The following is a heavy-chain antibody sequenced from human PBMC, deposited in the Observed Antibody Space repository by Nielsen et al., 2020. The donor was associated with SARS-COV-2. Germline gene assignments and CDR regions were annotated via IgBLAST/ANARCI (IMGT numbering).Heavy chain of an antibody. CDR3: AKDGGSSWYRAFHYFDY. CDR2: ISYDGSNK. J-gene: IGHJ4*02. Sequence: GESLKISCAASGFTFSSYGMHWVRQAPGKGLEWVAVISYDGSNKYYADSVKGRFTISRDNSKNTLYLQMNSLRAEDTAVYYCAKDGGSSWYRAFHYFDYWGQGTLVTVPS. D-gene: IGHD6-13*01. CDR1: GFTFSSYG. V-gene: IGHV3-30*18.